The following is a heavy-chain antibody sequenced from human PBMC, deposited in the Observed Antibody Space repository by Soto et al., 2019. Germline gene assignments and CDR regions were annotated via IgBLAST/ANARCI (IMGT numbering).Heavy chain of an antibody. CDR1: GFTFSGYA. CDR3: AKGGRQWLVTSDFNY. Sequence: VQLVESGGGVVQPGRSLRLSCAASGFTFSGYAMHWVRQAPGKGREWVAVVSHDGRNTHYADSVKGRFTISRDSSKNTVSLEMTSLRAEDTAAYYCAKGGRQWLVTSDFNYWGQGALVTVSS. J-gene: IGHJ4*02. V-gene: IGHV3-30*18. CDR2: VSHDGRNT. D-gene: IGHD6-19*01.